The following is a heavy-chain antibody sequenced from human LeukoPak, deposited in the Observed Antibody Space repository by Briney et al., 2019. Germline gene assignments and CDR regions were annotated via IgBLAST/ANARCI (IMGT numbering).Heavy chain of an antibody. CDR3: ARDRYSGYDYYYYGMDV. J-gene: IGHJ6*02. V-gene: IGHV1-18*01. CDR2: ISAYNGNT. CDR1: GYTFTSYG. D-gene: IGHD5-12*01. Sequence: ASVKVSCKASGYTFTSYGISWVRQAPGQGLEWMGWISAYNGNTNYAQKLQGRVTMTTDTSTSTAYMELRSLRSDDTAVYYCARDRYSGYDYYYYGMDVWGQGTTVTVSS.